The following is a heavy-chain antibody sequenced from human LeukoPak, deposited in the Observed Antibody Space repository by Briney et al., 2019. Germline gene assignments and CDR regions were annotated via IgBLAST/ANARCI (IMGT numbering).Heavy chain of an antibody. J-gene: IGHJ6*03. CDR3: ARVYTVMGATTVDHYHYYMDV. V-gene: IGHV4-61*09. Sequence: PSETLSLTCTVSGGSIRSGSYYWSWIRQPAGKGLEWIGHIYTRGTTNYNPSVKSRVTVSLDTSKNQISLKLSSVTAADTAIYYCARVYTVMGATTVDHYHYYMDVWGNGTTVTVSS. D-gene: IGHD5-18*01. CDR2: IYTRGTT. CDR1: GGSIRSGSYY.